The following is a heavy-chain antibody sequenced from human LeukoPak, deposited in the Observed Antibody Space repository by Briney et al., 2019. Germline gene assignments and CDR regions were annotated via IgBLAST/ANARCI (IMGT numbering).Heavy chain of an antibody. CDR2: INPNSGGT. V-gene: IGHV1-2*02. J-gene: IGHJ4*02. Sequence: GASVKVSCKASGYTFTGYYMHWVRQAPGQGLEWMGWINPNSGGTNYAQKFQGRVTMTRDTSISTAYMELSRLRSDDTAVYYCARGFLLGLQEADLDYWGQGTLVTVSS. CDR3: ARGFLLGLQEADLDY. CDR1: GYTFTGYY. D-gene: IGHD3-10*01.